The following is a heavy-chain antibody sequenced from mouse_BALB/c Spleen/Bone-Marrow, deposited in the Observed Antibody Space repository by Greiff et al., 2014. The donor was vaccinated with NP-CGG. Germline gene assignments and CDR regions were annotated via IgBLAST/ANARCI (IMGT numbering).Heavy chain of an antibody. CDR3: ARSGKVRNAMDY. J-gene: IGHJ4*01. Sequence: GKKSKGKSRNGRGLICLYYGDASYNQKFKGKATMTVDKSSSTAYMDLARLTFEDVAIYYCARSGKVRNAMDYWGQGTSVTVSS. V-gene: IGHV1-67*01. D-gene: IGHD2-14*01. CDR2: ICLYYGDA.